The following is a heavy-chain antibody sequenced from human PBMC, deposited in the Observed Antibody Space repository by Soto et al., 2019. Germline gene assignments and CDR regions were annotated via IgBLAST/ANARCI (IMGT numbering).Heavy chain of an antibody. D-gene: IGHD3-16*02. J-gene: IGHJ4*02. CDR1: GYTFTAYA. CDR2: INPANGNT. CDR3: TRSAISPYGGLIGPFDY. V-gene: IGHV1-3*05. Sequence: QVQLAQSGAEERKPGASVKVSCEATGYTFTAYAMHWVRQAPGQRLEWMGWINPANGNTKYSRKLQGRLTITSDTSANTVYMELNSLTSEDTAMYYCTRSAISPYGGLIGPFDYWGQGNLVTVSS.